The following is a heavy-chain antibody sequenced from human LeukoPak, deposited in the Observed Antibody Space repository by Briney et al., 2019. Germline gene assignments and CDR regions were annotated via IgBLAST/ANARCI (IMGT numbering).Heavy chain of an antibody. D-gene: IGHD3-22*01. Sequence: SETLSLTCTVSGGSISSYYWSWIRQPPGKGLEWIGEIHQSGSTNYNPSLKSRVSILIDKSKNQFSLQLNSVTAADTAVYYCASRNYYDSTGYFLDWGQGTLVTVSS. J-gene: IGHJ4*02. CDR2: IHQSGST. CDR3: ASRNYYDSTGYFLD. V-gene: IGHV4-59*12. CDR1: GGSISSYY.